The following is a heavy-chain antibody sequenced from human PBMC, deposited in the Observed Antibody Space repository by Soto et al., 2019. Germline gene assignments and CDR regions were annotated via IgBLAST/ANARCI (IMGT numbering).Heavy chain of an antibody. CDR3: ARGVGIAAAGTSLDWFDP. CDR1: GGSFSGYY. D-gene: IGHD6-13*01. V-gene: IGHV4-34*01. Sequence: LSLTCAVYGGSFSGYYWSWIRQPPGKGLEWIGEINHSGSTNYNPSLKSRVTISVDTSKNQFSLKLSSVTAADTAVYYCARGVGIAAAGTSLDWFDPWGQGTLVTVSS. J-gene: IGHJ5*02. CDR2: INHSGST.